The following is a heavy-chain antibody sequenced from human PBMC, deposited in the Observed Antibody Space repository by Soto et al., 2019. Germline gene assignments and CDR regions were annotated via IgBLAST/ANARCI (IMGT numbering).Heavy chain of an antibody. CDR1: GGSIISYY. D-gene: IGHD5-12*01. CDR3: ARARRGDGYNSGSFDP. Sequence: PSETLSLTCTVAGGSIISYYCSWILQPPWKGLEWIGYIYYSGSTNYNPSLKSRVTISVDTSKNQFSLRLSSVTAADTAVYYCARARRGDGYNSGSFDPWGLATLLLVAS. J-gene: IGHJ5*02. V-gene: IGHV4-59*01. CDR2: IYYSGST.